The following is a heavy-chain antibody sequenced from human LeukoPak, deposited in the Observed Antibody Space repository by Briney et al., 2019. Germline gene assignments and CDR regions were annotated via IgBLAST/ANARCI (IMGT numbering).Heavy chain of an antibody. D-gene: IGHD3-22*01. Sequence: PSQTLSLTCTVSGGSISSGSYYWSWIRQPAGKGLEWIGRIYTSGSTNYNPSLKSRVTISVDTSKNQFSLKLSSVTAADTAVYYCARDLSPTKTYYYDSSGYLPDYWGQGTLVTVSS. J-gene: IGHJ4*02. CDR3: ARDLSPTKTYYYDSSGYLPDY. CDR1: GGSISSGSYY. CDR2: IYTSGST. V-gene: IGHV4-61*02.